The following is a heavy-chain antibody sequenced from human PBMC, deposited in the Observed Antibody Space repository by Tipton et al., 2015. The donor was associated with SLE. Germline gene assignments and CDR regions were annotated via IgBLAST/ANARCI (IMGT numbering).Heavy chain of an antibody. CDR3: ARSLPEYQYRVEYFQH. CDR2: IYHSGLT. Sequence: TLSLTCAVSGFYVSDGFYWGWIRQPPGKGLEWIASIYHSGLTYSNPSLKSRIAFSVDTSKNQFSLKLTSVTGADTAVYYCARSLPEYQYRVEYFQHWGQGTLVTVSS. D-gene: IGHD2-2*01. V-gene: IGHV4-38-2*01. J-gene: IGHJ1*01. CDR1: GFYVSDGFY.